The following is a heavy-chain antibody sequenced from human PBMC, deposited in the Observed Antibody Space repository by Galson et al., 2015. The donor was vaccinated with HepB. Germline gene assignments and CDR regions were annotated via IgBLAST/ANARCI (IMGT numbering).Heavy chain of an antibody. Sequence: ETLSLTCTVSGGSISSYYWSWIRQPPGKGLEWIGYIYYSGSTNYNPSLKSRVTISVDTSKNQFSLKLSSVTAADTAVYYCARGPSDFWSGYLDYWGQGTLVTVSS. CDR2: IYYSGST. V-gene: IGHV4-59*01. J-gene: IGHJ4*02. CDR3: ARGPSDFWSGYLDY. CDR1: GGSISSYY. D-gene: IGHD3-3*01.